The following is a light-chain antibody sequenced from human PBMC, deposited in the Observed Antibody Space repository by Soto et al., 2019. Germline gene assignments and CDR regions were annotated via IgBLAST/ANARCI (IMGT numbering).Light chain of an antibody. CDR2: GAS. J-gene: IGKJ1*01. CDR3: QEYGSSRT. V-gene: IGKV3-20*01. Sequence: EIVLTQSPGTLSLSPGERATLSCRASQSVSSSYLAWYQQKPGQAPRLLIYGASSRATAIPDRFSGGGSGTDFTPTISRQEPEDYAVYYCQEYGSSRTFGQGTKVEIK. CDR1: QSVSSSY.